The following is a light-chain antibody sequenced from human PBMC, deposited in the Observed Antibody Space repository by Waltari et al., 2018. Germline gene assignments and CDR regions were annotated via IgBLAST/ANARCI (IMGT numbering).Light chain of an antibody. CDR2: DAS. J-gene: IGKJ1*01. CDR3: QQYGSLPWT. V-gene: IGKV3-20*01. Sequence: ILLTQSPGTLSLSPGGRATISCRPSESVSADYLAWYQQKPGQSPRLLVYDASTRATGVPDRFSGSGTGTDFTLTISRLEPEDFAVYYCQQYGSLPWTFGQGTVVDIK. CDR1: ESVSADY.